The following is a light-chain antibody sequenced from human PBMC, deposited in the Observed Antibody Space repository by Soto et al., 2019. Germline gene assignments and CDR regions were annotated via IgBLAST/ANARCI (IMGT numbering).Light chain of an antibody. V-gene: IGKV3-20*01. CDR1: QSVSSSY. J-gene: IGKJ4*01. CDR3: QQLNHYPRT. CDR2: GAS. Sequence: ESVLTQSPGTLSLSRGEIATLSCRASQSVSSSYLAWYQQKPGQAPRLLIYGASSRATGIPDRFSGSGSGTDFTLTISSLQPEDFATYYCQQLNHYPRTFGGGTKVDI.